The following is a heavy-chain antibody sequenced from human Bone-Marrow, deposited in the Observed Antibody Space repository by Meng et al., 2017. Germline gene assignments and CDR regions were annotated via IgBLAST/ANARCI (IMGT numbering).Heavy chain of an antibody. CDR1: GWFFSGYY. J-gene: IGHJ4*02. CDR3: ARDNTMIGSFDY. V-gene: IGHV4-34*01. CDR2: INHSGST. D-gene: IGHD3-22*01. Sequence: QVQLQQWGAGLLKLSETLSLTCSGYGWFFSGYYWSWIRQPPGKGLEWIGEINHSGSTNYNPSLKSRVTISVDTSKNQFSLKLSSVTVADTAVYYCARDNTMIGSFDYWGQGTLVTVSS.